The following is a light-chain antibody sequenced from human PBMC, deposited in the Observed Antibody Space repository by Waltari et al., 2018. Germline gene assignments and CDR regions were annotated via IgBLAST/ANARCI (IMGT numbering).Light chain of an antibody. J-gene: IGLJ3*02. Sequence: QSVLTQPPSASGAPGQEVSISCSGGSTTITNYVFWYQQFPGTAPNLIVYKGYERPSGVPDRFSASKSGTSASLAISGLRSDDEADYYCATWDDSLNGWVFGGVTKLTVL. CDR3: ATWDDSLNGWV. CDR1: STTITNY. V-gene: IGLV1-47*01. CDR2: KGY.